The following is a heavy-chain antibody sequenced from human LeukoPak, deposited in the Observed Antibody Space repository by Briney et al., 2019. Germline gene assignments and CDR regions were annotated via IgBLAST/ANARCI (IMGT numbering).Heavy chain of an antibody. Sequence: GGSLRLSCAASGFTFSSYWMTWFRQAPGKRLEWVANINEGGSAKYYVDSVKGRFTVSRDNAETSVFLEMNSLRNEDTAVYFCASWVGRDDWGQGTLVTVYS. CDR3: ASWVGRDD. CDR2: INEGGSAK. V-gene: IGHV3-7*01. J-gene: IGHJ4*02. CDR1: GFTFSSYW. D-gene: IGHD1-26*01.